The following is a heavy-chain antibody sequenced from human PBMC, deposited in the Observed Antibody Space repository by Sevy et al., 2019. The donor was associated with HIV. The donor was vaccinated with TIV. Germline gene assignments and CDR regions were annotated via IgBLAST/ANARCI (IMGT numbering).Heavy chain of an antibody. CDR2: FSFGCGRI. CDR3: AREGCTKPHDY. Sequence: GGSLRLSCEASGFTFSKYSMSWVRQPPGKGLEWVSTFSFGCGRINYADSVKGRFTISRDDSKNKLYLQMNSLRAEDTAVYYCAREGCTKPHDYWGQGTLVTVSS. CDR1: GFTFSKYS. V-gene: IGHV3-23*01. J-gene: IGHJ4*02. D-gene: IGHD2-8*01.